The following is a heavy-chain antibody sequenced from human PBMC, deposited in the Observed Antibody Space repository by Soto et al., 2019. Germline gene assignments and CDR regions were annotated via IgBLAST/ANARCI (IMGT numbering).Heavy chain of an antibody. CDR1: GFTFSSYS. J-gene: IGHJ5*02. V-gene: IGHV3-21*01. CDR2: ISSSSSYI. CDR3: ARDFCSSTSCYEA. D-gene: IGHD2-2*01. Sequence: GGSLRLSCAASGFTFSSYSMNWVRQAPGKGLEWVSSISSSSSYIYYADSVRGRFTISRDNAKNSLYLQMNSLRAEDTAVYYCARDFCSSTSCYEAWGQGTLVTVSS.